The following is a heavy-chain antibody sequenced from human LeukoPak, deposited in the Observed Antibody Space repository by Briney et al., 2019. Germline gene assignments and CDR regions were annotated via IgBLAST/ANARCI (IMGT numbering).Heavy chain of an antibody. V-gene: IGHV4-34*01. CDR2: INHSGST. J-gene: IGHJ4*02. CDR3: ARGGPARGPFAY. CDR1: GGSFSGYY. D-gene: IGHD3-10*01. Sequence: PSETLSLTCAVYGGSFSGYYWSWIRQPPGKGLEWIGEINHSGSTNYNPSLKSRVTISVDTSKNQFSLKLSSVTAADTAVYYCARGGPARGPFAYWGQGTLVTVSS.